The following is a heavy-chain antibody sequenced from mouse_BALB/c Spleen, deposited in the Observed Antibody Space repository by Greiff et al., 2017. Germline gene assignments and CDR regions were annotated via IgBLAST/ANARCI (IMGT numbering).Heavy chain of an antibody. CDR2: IYPYNGGT. Sequence: VHVKQSGPELVKPGASVKISCKASGYTFTDYNMHWVKQSHGKSLEWIGYIYPYNGGTGYNQKFKSKATLTVDNSSSTAYMELRSLTSEDSAVYYCARSYGNYEGAMDYWGQGTSVTVSS. CDR1: GYTFTDYN. J-gene: IGHJ4*01. V-gene: IGHV1S29*02. D-gene: IGHD2-10*02. CDR3: ARSYGNYEGAMDY.